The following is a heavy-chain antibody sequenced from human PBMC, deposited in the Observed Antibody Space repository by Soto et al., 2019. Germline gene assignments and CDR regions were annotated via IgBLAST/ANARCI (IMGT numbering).Heavy chain of an antibody. J-gene: IGHJ5*02. V-gene: IGHV4-31*03. CDR1: GGSISSGGYY. Sequence: TLSLTCTVSGGSISSGGYYWSWIRQHPGKGLEWIGYIYYSGSTYYNPSLKSRVTISVDTSKNQFSLKLSSVTAADTDVYYLARVFSDSSSFFDPWASYTWSPSPQ. CDR2: IYYSGST. D-gene: IGHD6-13*01. CDR3: ARVFSDSSSFFDP.